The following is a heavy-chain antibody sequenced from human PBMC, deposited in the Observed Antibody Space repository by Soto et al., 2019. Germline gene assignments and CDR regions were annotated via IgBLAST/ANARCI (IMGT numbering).Heavy chain of an antibody. CDR1: GFTFSGSA. D-gene: IGHD3-16*01. V-gene: IGHV3-73*01. CDR2: IRTKPQNYAT. J-gene: IGHJ5*02. Sequence: EVQLVESGGGLVQPGGSLKLSCAASGFTFSGSAVHWVRQASGKGLEWVGRIRTKPQNYATAYGASVKGRFTISRDDSKSTAYLQMNTRRTKDTAVYYCTTPYETGFGPWGQGTLVTVAS. CDR3: TTPYETGFGP.